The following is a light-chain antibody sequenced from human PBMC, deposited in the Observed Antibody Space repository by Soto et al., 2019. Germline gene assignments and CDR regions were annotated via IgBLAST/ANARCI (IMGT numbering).Light chain of an antibody. J-gene: IGLJ1*01. Sequence: QSALTQPASVSGSPGQSITISCTGTSSDVGGYNYVSWYQQHPGKAPKLMIYEVSNRPSGVSNRFSGSKSANTASLTISGLQAEYEADYYCSSYTISSTYVFGTGTKVTVL. V-gene: IGLV2-14*01. CDR2: EVS. CDR3: SSYTISSTYV. CDR1: SSDVGGYNY.